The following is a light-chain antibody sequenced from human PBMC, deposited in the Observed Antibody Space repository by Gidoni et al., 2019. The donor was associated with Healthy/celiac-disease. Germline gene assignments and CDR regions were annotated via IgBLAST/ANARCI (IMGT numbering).Light chain of an antibody. CDR1: QSISSS. Sequence: DIQMTQSPSSLSASVGHRVTITCRASQSISSSLNWYQQKPGKAPKRLIYAASSLQSVVPSRFSGSGSGTGFTLTISSLQPEDFATYGCQQSYSTHACTFGQETKVGFK. CDR2: AAS. J-gene: IGKJ1*01. CDR3: QQSYSTHACT. V-gene: IGKV1-39*01.